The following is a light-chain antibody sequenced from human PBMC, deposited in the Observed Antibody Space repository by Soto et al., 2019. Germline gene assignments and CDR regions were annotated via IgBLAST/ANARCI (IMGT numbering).Light chain of an antibody. CDR3: QQYGSSPWT. CDR2: DAS. J-gene: IGKJ1*01. CDR1: QTVRNNY. V-gene: IGKV3-20*01. Sequence: EFVLTQSPGTLSLSPGERATLSCRASQTVRNNYLAWYQQQPGQAPRLLIYDASTRATGIPDRFSGSGSGTDFTLTISRLEPEDFAVYYCQQYGSSPWTFGQGTKVAIK.